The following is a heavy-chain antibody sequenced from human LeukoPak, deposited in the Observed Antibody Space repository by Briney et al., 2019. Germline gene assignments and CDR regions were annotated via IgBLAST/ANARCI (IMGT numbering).Heavy chain of an antibody. D-gene: IGHD6-6*01. Sequence: GGSLRLSCAASGFTFSSYWMSWVRQAPGKGLEWVTNIKQDGSEKYYVDSVKGRLTISRDNAKNSLYLQMNSLRAEDTAVYYCARDDQEQLAYFDYWGQGTLVTVSS. J-gene: IGHJ4*02. CDR2: IKQDGSEK. CDR1: GFTFSSYW. CDR3: ARDDQEQLAYFDY. V-gene: IGHV3-7*03.